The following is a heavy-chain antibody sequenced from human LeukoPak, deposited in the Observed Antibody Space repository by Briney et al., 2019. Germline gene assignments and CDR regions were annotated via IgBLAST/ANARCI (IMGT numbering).Heavy chain of an antibody. V-gene: IGHV3-48*01. CDR2: ISSSSTI. CDR3: ARDYCSSTSCFFFDY. D-gene: IGHD2-2*01. J-gene: IGHJ4*02. Sequence: PGGSLRLSCAASGFTFSSYSMNWVRQAPGKGLEWVSYISSSSTIYYADSVKGRFTISRDNAKNSLYLQMNSLRAEDTAVYYCARDYCSSTSCFFFDYWGQGTLVTVSS. CDR1: GFTFSSYS.